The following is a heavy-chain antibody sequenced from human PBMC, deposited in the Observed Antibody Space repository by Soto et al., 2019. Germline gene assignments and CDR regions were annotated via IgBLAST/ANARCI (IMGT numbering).Heavy chain of an antibody. V-gene: IGHV1-69*13. Sequence: SVKVSCKASGGTFSSYAISWVRQAPGQGLEWMGGIIPIFGTANYAQKFQGRVTITADESASTAYMELSSLRSEDTAVYYCARDPTSYGSGSDAFDIWGQGTMVT. CDR1: GGTFSSYA. J-gene: IGHJ3*02. CDR3: ARDPTSYGSGSDAFDI. CDR2: IIPIFGTA. D-gene: IGHD3-10*01.